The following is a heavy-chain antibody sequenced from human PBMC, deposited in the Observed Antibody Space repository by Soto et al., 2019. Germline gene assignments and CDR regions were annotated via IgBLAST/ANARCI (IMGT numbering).Heavy chain of an antibody. J-gene: IGHJ4*02. CDR1: GGTFSNYV. Sequence: QVQLVQSGAEVKKRGSSVKVSCKASGGTFSNYVISWVRQAPGQGLEWMGGFIPKFGTANYAQKLQGRATITADESTSTAFMELSSLRSEDTAVYFCARGDGGFEYWGQGTLVTVSS. CDR3: ARGDGGFEY. V-gene: IGHV1-69*01. CDR2: FIPKFGTA. D-gene: IGHD3-3*01.